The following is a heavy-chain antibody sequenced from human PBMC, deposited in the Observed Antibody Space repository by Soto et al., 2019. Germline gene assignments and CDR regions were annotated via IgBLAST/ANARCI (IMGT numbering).Heavy chain of an antibody. J-gene: IGHJ6*02. Sequence: QVQLVQSGAEVKKPGSSVKVSCKASGGTFSSYAISWVRQAPGQGLEWMGGIIPIFGTATYAQKFQGRVTITADESTSTAYMELSSLRSEDTAVYYCARVADGAAAVYYGMDVWGQGTTVTVSS. CDR3: ARVADGAAAVYYGMDV. D-gene: IGHD6-13*01. CDR2: IIPIFGTA. V-gene: IGHV1-69*01. CDR1: GGTFSSYA.